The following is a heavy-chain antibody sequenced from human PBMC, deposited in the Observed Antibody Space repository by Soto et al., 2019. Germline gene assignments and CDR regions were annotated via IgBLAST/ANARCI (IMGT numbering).Heavy chain of an antibody. D-gene: IGHD3-9*01. CDR1: GYSFPSFW. V-gene: IGHV5-10-1*01. J-gene: IGHJ4*02. Sequence: GEYLKISRKGSGYSFPSFWLRWVRQMPGKGLEWMGRIDPSDPQTNYHPSCQGHVTSSADKSNSTAYLQGSSLKTSYTAMYYCARVLVVPIPNYDIFTFYYEGGGDFDYRGQGTLVTGSS. CDR3: ARVLVVPIPNYDIFTFYYEGGGDFDY. CDR2: IDPSDPQT.